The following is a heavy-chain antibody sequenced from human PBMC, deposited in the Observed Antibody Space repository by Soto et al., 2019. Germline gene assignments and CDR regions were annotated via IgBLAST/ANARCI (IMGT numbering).Heavy chain of an antibody. CDR2: FDPEDGET. J-gene: IGHJ4*02. D-gene: IGHD3-22*01. CDR1: GYTLTELS. V-gene: IGHV1-24*01. Sequence: ASVKVSCKVSGYTLTELSMHWVRQAPGKGLEWMGGFDPEDGETIYAQKFQGRVTMTEDTSTDTAYMELSSLRSEDTAVYYCATPRHYYDSSGFDYWGQGTLVTVSS. CDR3: ATPRHYYDSSGFDY.